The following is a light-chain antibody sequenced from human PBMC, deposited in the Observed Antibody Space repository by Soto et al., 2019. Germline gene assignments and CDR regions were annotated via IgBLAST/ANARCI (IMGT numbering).Light chain of an antibody. V-gene: IGLV2-14*01. CDR2: EVN. J-gene: IGLJ1*01. CDR1: SNDVGAYDY. CDR3: SSYTPSRNTYV. Sequence: QSVLTQPASVSGSPGQSITISCTGSSNDVGAYDYVSWYQHHPGKAPKLLIYEVNNRPSGVSNRFSGSKSGNTASLTISGLQAEDEADYYCSSYTPSRNTYVVGTGTKLTVL.